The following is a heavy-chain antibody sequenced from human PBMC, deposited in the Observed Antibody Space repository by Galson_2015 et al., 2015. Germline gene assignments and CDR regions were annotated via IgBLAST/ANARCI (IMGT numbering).Heavy chain of an antibody. Sequence: SLRLSCAASGFTFTSHVVSWVRQAPGKGLGFLSAITGGGDWTFSRDSVKGRFTISTDISSSTVHLHMNSLRADDTALYYCATYVSGPYTPPLVYWGQGILVTVSS. J-gene: IGHJ4*02. CDR2: ITGGGDWT. D-gene: IGHD3-10*02. CDR1: GFTFTSHV. V-gene: IGHV3-23*01. CDR3: ATYVSGPYTPPLVY.